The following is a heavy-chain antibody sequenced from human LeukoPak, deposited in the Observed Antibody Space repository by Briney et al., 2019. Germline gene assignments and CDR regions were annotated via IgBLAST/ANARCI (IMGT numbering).Heavy chain of an antibody. CDR1: GFTFSDYY. V-gene: IGHV3-11*05. J-gene: IGHJ4*02. Sequence: GGSLRLSCAASGFTFSDYYMSWFRQAPGKGLEWVGYISKTSDDTRYADSVRGRFTISRDNARNSLYLEMNSLRAEDTAVYYCAIGSYCSGGSCYPLFDYWGRGTLVTVSS. CDR2: ISKTSDDT. CDR3: AIGSYCSGGSCYPLFDY. D-gene: IGHD2-15*01.